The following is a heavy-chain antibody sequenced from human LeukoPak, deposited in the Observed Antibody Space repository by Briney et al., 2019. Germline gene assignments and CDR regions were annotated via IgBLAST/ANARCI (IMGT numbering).Heavy chain of an antibody. CDR2: IYTSGST. D-gene: IGHD3-3*01. J-gene: IGHJ4*02. Sequence: SETLSLTCNVSGGSISSYYWSWIRQPAGKGLEWIGRIYTSGSTNYNPSLKSRVTMSVDTSKNQFSLKLSSVTAADTAVYYCARADYDFWSGYWIDYWGQGTLVTVSS. CDR1: GGSISSYY. V-gene: IGHV4-4*07. CDR3: ARADYDFWSGYWIDY.